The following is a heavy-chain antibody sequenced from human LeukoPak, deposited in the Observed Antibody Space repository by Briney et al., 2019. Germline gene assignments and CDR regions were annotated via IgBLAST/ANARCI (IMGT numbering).Heavy chain of an antibody. CDR1: GFTFSNAW. Sequence: PGGSLRLSCAASGFTFSNAWMNWVRQAPEKGLEWVGRIKSTTDGGTTDYAAPAKGRFTISRDDSKNTLYLQMNSLKTEDTAVYYCTTDRPPVTTSSYYFDYWGQGTLVTVSS. CDR3: TTDRPPVTTSSYYFDY. CDR2: IKSTTDGGTT. D-gene: IGHD4-17*01. J-gene: IGHJ4*02. V-gene: IGHV3-15*07.